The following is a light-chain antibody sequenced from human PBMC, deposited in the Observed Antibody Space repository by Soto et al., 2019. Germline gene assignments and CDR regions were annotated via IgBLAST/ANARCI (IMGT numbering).Light chain of an antibody. J-gene: IGKJ3*01. CDR1: QSVRDMY. V-gene: IGKV3-20*01. Sequence: EIVLTQSPGTLSLSPGERATLSCRASQSVRDMYLAWYQQKPGQAPRLIIYASNRDTGIPDRFSGSGSGTDFTLTISRLEPEDFAVYYCQHYGTSALFGPGTKVEIK. CDR2: AS. CDR3: QHYGTSAL.